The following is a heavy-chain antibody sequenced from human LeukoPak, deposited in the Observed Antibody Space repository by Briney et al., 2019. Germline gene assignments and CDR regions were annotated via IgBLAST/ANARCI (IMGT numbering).Heavy chain of an antibody. V-gene: IGHV3-74*01. CDR1: GFTCRSYW. CDR3: VRNLDLWGDSGDY. D-gene: IGHD3-3*01. CDR2: INSDGGVT. Sequence: GGALRLSCRASGFTCRSYWMLGVRQAPGKGLVWVSRINSDGGVTTCADSVKGSFTISRDSAKNTLYLKMNSLRVEDTAVYYCVRNLDLWGDSGDYWGQGTLVTVSS. J-gene: IGHJ4*02.